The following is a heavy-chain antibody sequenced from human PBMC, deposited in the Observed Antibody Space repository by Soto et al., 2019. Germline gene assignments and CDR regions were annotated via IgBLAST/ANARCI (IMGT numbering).Heavy chain of an antibody. CDR3: AVGYCSSTTCSREYLQH. V-gene: IGHV4-38-2*01. J-gene: IGHJ1*01. CDR2: IYHSGST. CDR1: GYSISSGYY. Sequence: PSETLSLTCAVSGYSISSGYYWGCIRPPPGKGLEWIGPIYHSGSTFHNPSLKSRVTISVDTSKNQFSLRLRSVTAADTAVYYCAVGYCSSTTCSREYLQHWGQGTLVTVSS. D-gene: IGHD2-2*01.